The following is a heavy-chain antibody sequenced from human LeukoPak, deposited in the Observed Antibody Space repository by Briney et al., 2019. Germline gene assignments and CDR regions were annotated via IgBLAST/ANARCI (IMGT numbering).Heavy chain of an antibody. V-gene: IGHV3-30*04. CDR3: ARALYGDYENYFDY. CDR2: ISYDGSNK. J-gene: IGHJ4*02. D-gene: IGHD4-17*01. CDR1: GFTFSSYA. Sequence: GRSLRLSCAASGFTFSSYAMHWVRQAPGKGLEWVAVISYDGSNKYYADSVKGRFTISRDNSKNTLYLQMNSLRAEDTAVYYCARALYGDYENYFDYWGQGTLATVSS.